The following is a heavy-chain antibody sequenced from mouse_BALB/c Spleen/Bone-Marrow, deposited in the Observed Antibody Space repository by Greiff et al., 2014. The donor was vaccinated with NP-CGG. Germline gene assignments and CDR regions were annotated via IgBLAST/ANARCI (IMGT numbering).Heavy chain of an antibody. CDR1: GFNIKDTY. CDR2: IDPANGNT. V-gene: IGHV14-3*02. J-gene: IGHJ3*01. D-gene: IGHD1-1*01. Sequence: EVMLVESGAELVEPGASVKLSCTASGFNIKDTYMHWVKQRPEQGLEWIGRIDPANGNTKYDPKFQGKATITADTSSNTAYLQLSSLTSEDTAVYYCANYYYGSSLFAYWGQGTLVTVSA. CDR3: ANYYYGSSLFAY.